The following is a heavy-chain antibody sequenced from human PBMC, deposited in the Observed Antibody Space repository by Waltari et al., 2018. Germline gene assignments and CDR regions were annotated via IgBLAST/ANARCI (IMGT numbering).Heavy chain of an antibody. CDR1: GGSISSHY. V-gene: IGHV4-59*11. D-gene: IGHD3-22*01. CDR3: ASSSSGYRGGVDY. J-gene: IGHJ4*02. CDR2: IYYSGST. Sequence: QVQLQESGPGLVKPSETLSLTCTVPGGSISSHYWSWIRQPPGKGLEWIGYIYYSGSTNYNPSLKSRVTTSVDTSKNQFSLKLSSVTAADTAVYYCASSSSGYRGGVDYWGQGTLVTVSS.